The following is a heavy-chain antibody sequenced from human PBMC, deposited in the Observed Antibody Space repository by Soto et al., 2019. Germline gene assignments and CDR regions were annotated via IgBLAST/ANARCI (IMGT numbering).Heavy chain of an antibody. CDR2: IIPTFGTA. CDR1: GGTFSSYA. CDR3: ARGVRYYDSSGYSVDY. J-gene: IGHJ4*02. Sequence: QVQLVQSGAEVKKPGSSVKLSCKASGGTFSSYAISWVRQAPGQGLEWMGGIIPTFGTANYAQKFQGRVTITADKSTSTAYMELSSLRYEDTAVYYCARGVRYYDSSGYSVDYWGQGTLVTVSS. V-gene: IGHV1-69*06. D-gene: IGHD3-22*01.